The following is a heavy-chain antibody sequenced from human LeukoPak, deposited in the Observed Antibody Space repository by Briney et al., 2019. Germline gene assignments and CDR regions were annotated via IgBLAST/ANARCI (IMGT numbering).Heavy chain of an antibody. D-gene: IGHD3-10*01. J-gene: IGHJ4*02. V-gene: IGHV1-69*13. Sequence: SVNVSCKASGYTFTSYYMHWVRQAPGQGLEWMGGIIPIFGTANYAQKFQGRVTITADESTSTAYMELSSLRSEDTAVYYCARVLTMVRGAMGDYYFDYWGQGTLVTVSS. CDR1: GYTFTSYY. CDR2: IIPIFGTA. CDR3: ARVLTMVRGAMGDYYFDY.